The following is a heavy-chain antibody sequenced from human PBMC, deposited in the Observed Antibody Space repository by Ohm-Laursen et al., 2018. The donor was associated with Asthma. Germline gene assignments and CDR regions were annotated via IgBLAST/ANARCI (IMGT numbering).Heavy chain of an antibody. CDR1: GFTFSSYA. CDR2: ISGSGGST. J-gene: IGHJ3*02. D-gene: IGHD5-24*01. CDR3: AKPRDGYNHDAFDI. V-gene: IGHV3-23*01. Sequence: SLRLSCSASGFTFSSYAVSWVRQAPGKGLEWVSAISGSGGSTYYADSVKGRFTISRDNSKNTLYLQMNSLRAEDTAVHYCAKPRDGYNHDAFDIWGQGTMVTVSS.